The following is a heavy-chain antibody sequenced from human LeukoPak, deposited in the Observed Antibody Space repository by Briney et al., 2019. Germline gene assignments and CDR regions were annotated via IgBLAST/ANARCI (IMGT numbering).Heavy chain of an antibody. J-gene: IGHJ3*02. D-gene: IGHD3-22*01. Sequence: GASVKVSCKASGYTFTSYYMHWVRQAPGQGLEWMGIINPSGGSTNYAQKFQGRVTITTDESTSTAYMELSSLRSEDTAVYYCARDPYYDSSGSTFDDAFDIWGQGTMVTVSS. V-gene: IGHV1-46*01. CDR1: GYTFTSYY. CDR2: INPSGGST. CDR3: ARDPYYDSSGSTFDDAFDI.